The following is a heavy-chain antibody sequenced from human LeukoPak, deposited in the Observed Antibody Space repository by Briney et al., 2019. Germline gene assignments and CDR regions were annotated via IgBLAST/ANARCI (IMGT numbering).Heavy chain of an antibody. V-gene: IGHV3-30-3*01. CDR2: ISYDGSNK. D-gene: IGHD6-13*01. J-gene: IGHJ4*02. CDR3: ARIGSWYPPFGYFDY. CDR1: GFTFSSYA. Sequence: GGPLRLSCAASGFTFSSYAMHWVRQAPGKGLEWVAVISYDGSNKYYADSVKGRFTISRDNSKNTLYLQMNSLRAEDTAVYYCARIGSWYPPFGYFDYWGQGTLVTVSS.